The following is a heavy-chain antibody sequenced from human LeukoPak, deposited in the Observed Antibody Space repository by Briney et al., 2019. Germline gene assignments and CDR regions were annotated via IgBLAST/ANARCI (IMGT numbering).Heavy chain of an antibody. V-gene: IGHV4-4*07. D-gene: IGHD3-22*01. J-gene: IGHJ4*02. CDR2: IYTSGST. CDR3: AREQYNDSSGRIL. CDR1: GGSISSYY. Sequence: SETLSLTCTVSGGSISSYYWSWIRQPAGKGLEWIGRIYTSGSTHYNPSLKSRVTISLDKSKNQFSLKRSSVTAADTAVYFCAREQYNDSSGRILWGQGTLVTVSS.